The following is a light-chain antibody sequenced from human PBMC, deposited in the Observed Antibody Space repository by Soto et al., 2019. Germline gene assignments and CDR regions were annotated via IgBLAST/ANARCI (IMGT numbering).Light chain of an antibody. CDR3: QQYDNLPTIT. CDR2: DAS. J-gene: IGKJ5*01. Sequence: DIQMTQSPSSLSASVGDRVTITCQASQDISNYLNWYQQKPGKAPKLLIYDASSLETGVPSRFSGSGSGTYFTFTVSSLQPEDIATYYCQQYDNLPTITFGQGTRLEIK. V-gene: IGKV1-33*01. CDR1: QDISNY.